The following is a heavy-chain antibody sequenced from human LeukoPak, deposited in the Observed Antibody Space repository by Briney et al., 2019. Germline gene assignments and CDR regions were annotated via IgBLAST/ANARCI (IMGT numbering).Heavy chain of an antibody. J-gene: IGHJ3*01. CDR1: GGSISSGGYS. Sequence: SETLSLTCAVSGGSISSGGYSWSWIRQPPGKGLEWIGYIYHSGSTYYNPSLKSRVTISVDRSKNQFSLKLSSVTAADTAVYYCARGRYYHAPWGQGTMVTVSS. D-gene: IGHD3-10*01. CDR2: IYHSGST. CDR3: ARGRYYHAP. V-gene: IGHV4-30-2*01.